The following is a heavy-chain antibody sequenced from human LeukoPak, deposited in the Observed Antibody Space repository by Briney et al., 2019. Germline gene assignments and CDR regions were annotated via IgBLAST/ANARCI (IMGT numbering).Heavy chain of an antibody. D-gene: IGHD6-13*01. V-gene: IGHV3-74*01. CDR2: TNTDGRST. J-gene: IGHJ4*02. CDR3: ARGRGSSSWSSGDY. Sequence: GGSLRLSCAASGFTLSSYWMHWVRQAPGKGLEWVSRTNTDGRSTSYADSVKGRFTISRDNAKNTLYLQMNSLRAEDTAVYYCARGRGSSSWSSGDYWGQGTLVTVSS. CDR1: GFTLSSYW.